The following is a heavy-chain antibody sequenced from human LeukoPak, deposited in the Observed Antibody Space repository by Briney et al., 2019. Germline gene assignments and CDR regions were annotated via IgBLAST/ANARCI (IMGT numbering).Heavy chain of an antibody. Sequence: GGSLRLSCAASGFTFSSYAMSWARQAPGEGLEGVSAISGSGGSTYYADSVKGRFTISRDNSKNTLYLQMNSLRAEDTAVYYCATDCSSTSCFDYWGQGTLVTVSS. CDR3: ATDCSSTSCFDY. J-gene: IGHJ4*02. V-gene: IGHV3-23*01. CDR2: ISGSGGST. D-gene: IGHD2-2*01. CDR1: GFTFSSYA.